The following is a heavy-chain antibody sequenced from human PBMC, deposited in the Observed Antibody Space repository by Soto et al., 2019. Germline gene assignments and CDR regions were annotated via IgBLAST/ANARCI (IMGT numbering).Heavy chain of an antibody. J-gene: IGHJ3*02. CDR2: MGSTGSVT. Sequence: EVQLVESGGALVQPGGSLRLSCAASGFTFSAYSMNWVRQAPGKGLEWVSFMGSTGSVTHYADSVMGRSTISRDNARHCLYLQMNSLRAEDTAVYHCAIARPASGPAYAFDIWGKGTMVTVSS. V-gene: IGHV3-48*04. CDR1: GFTFSAYS. D-gene: IGHD3-10*01. CDR3: AIARPASGPAYAFDI.